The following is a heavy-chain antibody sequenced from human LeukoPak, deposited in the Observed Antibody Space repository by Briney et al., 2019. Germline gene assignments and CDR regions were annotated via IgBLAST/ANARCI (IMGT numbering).Heavy chain of an antibody. Sequence: PGGSLRLSCAAFGFTFSSYWMHWVRQAPGKGLVWVSRINSDGSSTSYADSVKGRFTISRDNAKNTLYLQMNSLRAEDTAVYYCARGVGYCSSTSCYWWFDPWGQGTLVTVSS. CDR1: GFTFSSYW. CDR3: ARGVGYCSSTSCYWWFDP. V-gene: IGHV3-74*01. D-gene: IGHD2-2*01. CDR2: INSDGSST. J-gene: IGHJ5*02.